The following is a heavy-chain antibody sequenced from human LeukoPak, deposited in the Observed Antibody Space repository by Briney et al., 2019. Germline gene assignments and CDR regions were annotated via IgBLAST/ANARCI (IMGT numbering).Heavy chain of an antibody. CDR1: GFTFSTYW. Sequence: GGSLRLSCAASGFTFSTYWMNWFRQTPGKGLEWVAKIRADGGEKDHVASVKGRFTISRDNAKNTLYLQMNSLRAEDTAVYYCAKPPGLRRLDPWGQGTLVTVSS. J-gene: IGHJ5*02. CDR3: AKPPGLRRLDP. D-gene: IGHD5-12*01. CDR2: IRADGGEK. V-gene: IGHV3-7*01.